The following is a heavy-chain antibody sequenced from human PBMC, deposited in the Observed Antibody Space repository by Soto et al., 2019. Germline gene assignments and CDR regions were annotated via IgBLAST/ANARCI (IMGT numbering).Heavy chain of an antibody. V-gene: IGHV4-30-4*01. CDR3: ASISSGYYSRRTFDY. CDR2: IYYSGST. Sequence: LSLTCTVSGGSISSGDYYWSWIRQPPGKGLEWIGYIYYSGSTYYNPSLKSRVTISVDSSRNQFSLKLSSVTAADTAVYYCASISSGYYSRRTFDYWGQGTLVTVSS. CDR1: GGSISSGDYY. J-gene: IGHJ4*02. D-gene: IGHD3-22*01.